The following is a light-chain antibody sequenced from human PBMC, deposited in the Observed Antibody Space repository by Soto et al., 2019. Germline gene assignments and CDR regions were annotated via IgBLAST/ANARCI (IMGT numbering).Light chain of an antibody. V-gene: IGKV1-5*03. CDR1: QSVNYW. CDR2: KAS. J-gene: IGKJ1*01. Sequence: DIQMTQSPSTLSASVGDRVTITCRASQSVNYWLAWYQQKPGKAPKVLIYKASSLESGVPSRFSGSGSGTEFTLTISSLQPDDFATYYCQQYNSYPKTFGQGTKVEI. CDR3: QQYNSYPKT.